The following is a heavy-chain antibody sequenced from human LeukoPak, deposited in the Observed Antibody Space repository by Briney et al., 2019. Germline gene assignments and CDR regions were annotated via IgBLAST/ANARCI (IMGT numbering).Heavy chain of an antibody. CDR1: GFTFGSYG. Sequence: PGGSLRLSCAASGFTFGSYGIHWVRQAPGKGLEWVAFIRYDGSNKYYADCVKGRFTISRDNSKNTLYLQMNSLRAEDTAVYYCAKDHCSSTTCYGSPGYWGQGTLVTVSS. D-gene: IGHD2-2*01. CDR3: AKDHCSSTTCYGSPGY. CDR2: IRYDGSNK. V-gene: IGHV3-30*02. J-gene: IGHJ4*02.